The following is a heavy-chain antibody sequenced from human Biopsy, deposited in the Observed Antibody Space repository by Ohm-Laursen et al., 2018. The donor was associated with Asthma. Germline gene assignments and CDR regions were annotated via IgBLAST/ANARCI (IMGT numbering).Heavy chain of an antibody. J-gene: IGHJ4*02. V-gene: IGHV4-31*03. CDR3: ARGRGYCRDGNCYNYYFEN. CDR1: GASISSGGYY. D-gene: IGHD2-15*01. Sequence: SETLSLTCTVSGASISSGGYYWSWIRHHPGSGLEWIGYIDYSGTTYYNPSLKIRVSLSPDTSKNQFSLRLSSLTAADTAVYYCARGRGYCRDGNCYNYYFENWGQGTLVTVSS. CDR2: IDYSGTT.